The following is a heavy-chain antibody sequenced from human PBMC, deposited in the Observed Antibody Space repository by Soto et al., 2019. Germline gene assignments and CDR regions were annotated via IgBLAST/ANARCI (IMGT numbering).Heavy chain of an antibody. CDR3: ARAPPYCSGGSCYLNWFDP. V-gene: IGHV1-2*04. CDR2: INPNSGGT. D-gene: IGHD2-15*01. Sequence: ASVKVSCKASGYTFTGYYMHWVRQAPGQGLEWMGWINPNSGGTNYAQKFQGWVTMTRDTSISTAYMELGRLRSDDTAVYYCARAPPYCSGGSCYLNWFDPWGQGTLVTVSS. J-gene: IGHJ5*02. CDR1: GYTFTGYY.